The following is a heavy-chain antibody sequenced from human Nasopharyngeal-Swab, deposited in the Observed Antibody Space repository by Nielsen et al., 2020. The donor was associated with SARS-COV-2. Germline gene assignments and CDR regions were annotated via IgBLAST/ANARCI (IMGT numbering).Heavy chain of an antibody. Sequence: GGSLRLSCAASGFTFSSYEMNWVRQAPGKGLEWVSYISSSGSTIYYADSVKGRLTISRDNAKNSLYLQMNSLRAEDTAVYYCAREPPRFWSGLGYYYYGMDVWGQGTTVTVSS. V-gene: IGHV3-48*03. CDR3: AREPPRFWSGLGYYYYGMDV. CDR2: ISSSGSTI. D-gene: IGHD3-3*01. CDR1: GFTFSSYE. J-gene: IGHJ6*02.